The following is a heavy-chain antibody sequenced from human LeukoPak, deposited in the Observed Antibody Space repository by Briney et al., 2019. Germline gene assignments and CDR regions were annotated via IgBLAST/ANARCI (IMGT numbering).Heavy chain of an antibody. Sequence: SETLSLTCAVYGGSFSGYYWSWIRQPPGKGLEWIGEINHSGSTNYNPSLKSRVTISVDTSKNQFSLKLSSVTAADTAVYYCARGGEGYDLRFDYWGQGTLVTVSS. D-gene: IGHD5-12*01. V-gene: IGHV4-34*01. J-gene: IGHJ4*02. CDR1: GGSFSGYY. CDR2: INHSGST. CDR3: ARGGEGYDLRFDY.